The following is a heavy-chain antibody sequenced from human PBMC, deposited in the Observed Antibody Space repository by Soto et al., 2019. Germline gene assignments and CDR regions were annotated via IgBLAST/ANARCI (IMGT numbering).Heavy chain of an antibody. CDR1: GFTFSSYE. CDR3: ARGNIVVVPALVYYGMDV. Sequence: VGSLRLSCAASGFTFSSYEMNWVRQAPGKGLEWVSYISSSGSTIYYADSVKGRFTISRDNAKNSLYLQMNSLRAEDTAVYYCARGNIVVVPALVYYGMDVWGQGTTVTVSS. CDR2: ISSSGSTI. V-gene: IGHV3-48*03. J-gene: IGHJ6*02. D-gene: IGHD2-2*01.